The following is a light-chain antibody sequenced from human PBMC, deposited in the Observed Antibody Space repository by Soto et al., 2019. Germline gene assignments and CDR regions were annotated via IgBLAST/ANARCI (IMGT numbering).Light chain of an antibody. CDR2: GAS. CDR3: QQYFGSLFT. V-gene: IGKV3-20*01. J-gene: IGKJ3*01. CDR1: QSVSTN. Sequence: EIVLTQSPGTLSLSPGERATLSCRASQSVSTNLAWYKQKPGQAPRLLIYGASSRATGIPDRFSGSGSGTDFTLTISRLEPEDFAVYYCQQYFGSLFTFGPGTKVDIK.